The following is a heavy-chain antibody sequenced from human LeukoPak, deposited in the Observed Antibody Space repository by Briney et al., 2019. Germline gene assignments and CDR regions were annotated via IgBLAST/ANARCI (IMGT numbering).Heavy chain of an antibody. CDR2: IRAVGTT. V-gene: IGHV3-23*01. CDR1: GFIFSAFT. J-gene: IGHJ4*02. CDR3: ARDTDGYNSPTLDY. D-gene: IGHD5-24*01. Sequence: GGSLRLSCAASGFIFSAFTMSWVRQAPGKGLEWVSSIRAVGTTFHADSVKGRSTISRDDSRNTVYLQMNSLRAEDTAVYYCARDTDGYNSPTLDYWGQGTLVTVSS.